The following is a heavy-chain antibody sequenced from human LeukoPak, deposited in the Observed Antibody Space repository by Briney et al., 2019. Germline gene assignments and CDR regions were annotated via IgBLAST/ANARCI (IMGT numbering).Heavy chain of an antibody. CDR2: INHSGST. J-gene: IGHJ4*02. CDR1: GGSFSGYY. CDR3: ATESIAAAGTGDFDY. D-gene: IGHD6-13*01. Sequence: SETLSLTCAVYGGSFSGYYWSWIRQPPGKGLEWIGEINHSGSTNYNPSLKSRVTISVDTSKNQFSLKLSSVTAADTAVYYCATESIAAAGTGDFDYWGQGTLVTVSS. V-gene: IGHV4-34*01.